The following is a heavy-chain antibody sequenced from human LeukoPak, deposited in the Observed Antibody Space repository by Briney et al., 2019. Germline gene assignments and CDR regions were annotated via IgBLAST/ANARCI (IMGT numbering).Heavy chain of an antibody. CDR3: AREVYCSSTSCYSYYYYMDV. Sequence: PSETLSLTCTVSGGSISSYYWSWIRQPAGKGLEWIGRIYTSGSTNYNPSLKSRVTMSVDTSKNQFSLKLSSVTAADTAVYYCAREVYCSSTSCYSYYYYMDVWGKGTTVTVSS. V-gene: IGHV4-4*07. J-gene: IGHJ6*03. D-gene: IGHD2-2*01. CDR1: GGSISSYY. CDR2: IYTSGST.